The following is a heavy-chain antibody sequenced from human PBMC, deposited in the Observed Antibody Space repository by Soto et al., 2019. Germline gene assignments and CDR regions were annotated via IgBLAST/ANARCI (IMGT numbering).Heavy chain of an antibody. J-gene: IGHJ2*01. CDR2: ISYDGSNK. CDR1: GFTFSSYA. CDR3: ARPLWRDDYNWGYFDL. V-gene: IGHV3-30-3*01. D-gene: IGHD4-4*01. Sequence: QVQLVESGGGVVQPGRSLRLSCAASGFTFSSYAMHWVRQAPGKGLEWVAVISYDGSNKYYADSVKGRFTISRDNSKNTLYLQMNSLGAEDTAVYYCARPLWRDDYNWGYFDLWGRCTLVTVSS.